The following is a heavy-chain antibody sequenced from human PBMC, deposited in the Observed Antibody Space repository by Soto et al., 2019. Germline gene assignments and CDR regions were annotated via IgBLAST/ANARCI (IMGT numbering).Heavy chain of an antibody. CDR2: IIPYNGNT. CDR1: GYIFTYRY. CDR3: ARSALDDDGSRGY. Sequence: GASVKVSCKASGYIFTYRYLYWVRQAPGQALEWMGWIIPYNGNTNYAQKFQDRFSITRESSLSTVYMELRSLRSDDTGMYYCARSALDDDGSRGYWGQGTLVTVSS. D-gene: IGHD3-16*01. V-gene: IGHV1-45*02. J-gene: IGHJ4*02.